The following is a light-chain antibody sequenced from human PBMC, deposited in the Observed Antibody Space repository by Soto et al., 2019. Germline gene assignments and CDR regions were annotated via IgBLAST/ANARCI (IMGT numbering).Light chain of an antibody. CDR3: PHYDNLQQLS. Sequence: DIQMTQSPSSLSASVGDRVTITCQASQDIRNYLNWYQQKPGKAPNLLIYDTSNLRAGVPSRFSGSGSGTEFTFTISSLQPEDIATYYCPHYDNLQQLSFGGGTKVEIK. J-gene: IGKJ4*01. CDR1: QDIRNY. V-gene: IGKV1-33*01. CDR2: DTS.